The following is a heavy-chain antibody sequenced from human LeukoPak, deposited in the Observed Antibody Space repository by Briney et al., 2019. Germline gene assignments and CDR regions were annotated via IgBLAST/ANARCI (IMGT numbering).Heavy chain of an antibody. CDR3: ASTFDTAIVYREYGMDV. J-gene: IGHJ6*02. V-gene: IGHV1-69*13. Sequence: SVKVSCKASGYTFTSYGISWVRQAPGQGLEWMGGIIPIFGTANYAQKFQGRVTITADESTSTAYMELSSLRSEDTAVYYCASTFDTAIVYREYGMDVWGQGTTVTVSS. D-gene: IGHD5-18*01. CDR1: GYTFTSYG. CDR2: IIPIFGTA.